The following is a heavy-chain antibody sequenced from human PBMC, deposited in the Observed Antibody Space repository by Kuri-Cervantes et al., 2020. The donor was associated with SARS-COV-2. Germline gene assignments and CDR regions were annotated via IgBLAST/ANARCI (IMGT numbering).Heavy chain of an antibody. Sequence: ASVKVSCKVSGYTLTELSMHWVRQAPGKGLEWMGGFDPEDGETIYAQKFQGRVTITADKSTSTAYMELSSLRSEDTAVYYCARESGNDKDFDYWGQGTLVTVSS. CDR1: GYTLTELS. D-gene: IGHD1-1*01. CDR3: ARESGNDKDFDY. J-gene: IGHJ4*02. V-gene: IGHV1-24*01. CDR2: FDPEDGET.